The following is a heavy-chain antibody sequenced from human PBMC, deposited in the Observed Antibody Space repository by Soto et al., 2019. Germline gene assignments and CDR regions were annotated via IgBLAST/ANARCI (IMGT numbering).Heavy chain of an antibody. J-gene: IGHJ5*02. CDR1: GGSFSGYY. CDR2: INHSGST. Sequence: SETLSLTCAVYGGSFSGYYWSWIRQPPGKGLEWIGEINHSGSTNYNPSLKSRVTISVDTSKNQFSLKLSSVTAADTAVYYCARGRGRGSGGYQGWFDPWGQGTLVTVSS. V-gene: IGHV4-34*01. CDR3: ARGRGRGSGGYQGWFDP. D-gene: IGHD3-10*01.